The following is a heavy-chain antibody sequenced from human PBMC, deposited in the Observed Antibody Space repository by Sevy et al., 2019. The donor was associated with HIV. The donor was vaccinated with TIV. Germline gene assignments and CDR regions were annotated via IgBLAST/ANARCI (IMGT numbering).Heavy chain of an antibody. D-gene: IGHD1-26*01. Sequence: GGSLRLSCAASDFSVSSNYMSWVRQAPGKGLEWVSIIYSGGNTYYPDSVKGRFIISRDSSKNTLYLQMDSLRAGDTAVYYCARALFTGTYSTGAFDLWGHGTVVTVSS. J-gene: IGHJ3*01. V-gene: IGHV3-53*01. CDR2: IYSGGNT. CDR1: DFSVSSNY. CDR3: ARALFTGTYSTGAFDL.